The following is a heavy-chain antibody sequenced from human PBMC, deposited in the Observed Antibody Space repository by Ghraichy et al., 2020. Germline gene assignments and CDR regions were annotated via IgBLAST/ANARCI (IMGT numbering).Heavy chain of an antibody. D-gene: IGHD6-25*01. V-gene: IGHV3-7*03. CDR3: ATERLGTIAAFDY. Sequence: GSLRLSCAASGFAFSMYWMSWVRQAPGKGLEWVANIKEDGSEKHYVDSVRGRITISRDNAKNSLFLQMNSLRAEDTAVYYCATERLGTIAAFDYWGQGILVTVFS. CDR2: IKEDGSEK. CDR1: GFAFSMYW. J-gene: IGHJ4*02.